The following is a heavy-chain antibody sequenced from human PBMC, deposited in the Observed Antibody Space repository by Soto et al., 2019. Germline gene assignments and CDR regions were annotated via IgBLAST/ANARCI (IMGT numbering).Heavy chain of an antibody. J-gene: IGHJ6*02. V-gene: IGHV2-70*01. CDR1: GFSLSTSGMC. D-gene: IGHD6-13*01. Sequence: SGPTLVNPTQTLTLTCTFSGFSLSTSGMCVSWIRQPPGKALEWLALIDWDDDKYYSTSLKTRLTISKVTSKNQVVLTMTNMDPVDTATYYCARTTIAGSSMPYYYYGMDVWGQGTTVTVSS. CDR3: ARTTIAGSSMPYYYYGMDV. CDR2: IDWDDDK.